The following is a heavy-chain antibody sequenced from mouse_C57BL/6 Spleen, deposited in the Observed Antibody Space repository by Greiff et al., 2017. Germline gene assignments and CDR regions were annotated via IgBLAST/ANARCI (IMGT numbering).Heavy chain of an antibody. CDR1: GYTFTSYG. J-gene: IGHJ2*01. D-gene: IGHD1-1*01. Sequence: VKLQESGAELARPGASVKLSCKASGYTFTSYGISWVKQRTGQGLEWIGEIYPRSGNTYYNEKFKGKATLTADKSSSTAYMELRSLTSEDSAVYFCARVTTVVVNWDGGPFDYWGQGTTLTVSS. V-gene: IGHV1-81*01. CDR3: ARVTTVVVNWDGGPFDY. CDR2: IYPRSGNT.